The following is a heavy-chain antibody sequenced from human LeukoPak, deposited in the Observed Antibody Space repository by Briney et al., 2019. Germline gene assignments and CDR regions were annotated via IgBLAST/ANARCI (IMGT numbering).Heavy chain of an antibody. CDR2: IYYSGST. Sequence: PSETLSLTCTVSGGSISSSSYYWGWIRQPPGKGLEWIGSIYYSGSTYYNPSLKSRVTISVDTSKNQFSLKLSSVTAADTAVYYCARGIITGTTNWFDPWGQGTLVTVSS. CDR3: ARGIITGTTNWFDP. V-gene: IGHV4-39*07. D-gene: IGHD1-1*01. J-gene: IGHJ5*02. CDR1: GGSISSSSYY.